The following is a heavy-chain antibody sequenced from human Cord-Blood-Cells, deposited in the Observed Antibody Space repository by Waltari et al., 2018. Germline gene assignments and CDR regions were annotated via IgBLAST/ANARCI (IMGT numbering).Heavy chain of an antibody. CDR3: ARGGKTSIAARPGAFDI. J-gene: IGHJ3*02. D-gene: IGHD6-6*01. Sequence: EVQLVESGGGLVQPGGSLRLSCAASGFTFSSYWMSWVRRAPGKGLEWVANIKQDGSEKYYVDSVKGRFTISRDNAKNSLYLQMNSLRAEDTAVYYCARGGKTSIAARPGAFDIWGQGTMVTVSS. CDR1: GFTFSSYW. CDR2: IKQDGSEK. V-gene: IGHV3-7*01.